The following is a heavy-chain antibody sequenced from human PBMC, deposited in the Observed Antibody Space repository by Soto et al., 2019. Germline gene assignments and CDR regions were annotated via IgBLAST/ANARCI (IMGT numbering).Heavy chain of an antibody. J-gene: IGHJ5*02. CDR1: GGTFSDYP. CDR2: ITAIIGIT. V-gene: IGHV1-69*02. D-gene: IGHD3-16*01. Sequence: QLVQSGAEVRKPGSSVKVSCKASGGTFSDYPIIWVRQAPGQGLEWMGRITAIIGITNYALKFRGRFTITADKSTSTGYMELSSLRPEDTAGYFCARGGALFDPWGQGTLVTVSA. CDR3: ARGGALFDP.